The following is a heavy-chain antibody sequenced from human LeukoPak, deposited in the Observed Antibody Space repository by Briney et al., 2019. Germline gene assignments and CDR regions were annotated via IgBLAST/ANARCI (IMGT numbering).Heavy chain of an antibody. CDR2: IWYDGSNE. V-gene: IGHV3-33*01. CDR1: QFALSRVG. Sequence: PGISHSLSRAPSQFALSRVGMQCGCQAPGKRQKWVAVIWYDGSNEYYADSVKGRFTISRDNSKNSLYLQMNSLRAEDTALYYCARDRSSTRMDVWGKGTTVTGSS. CDR3: ARDRSSTRMDV. J-gene: IGHJ6*04. D-gene: IGHD2-2*01.